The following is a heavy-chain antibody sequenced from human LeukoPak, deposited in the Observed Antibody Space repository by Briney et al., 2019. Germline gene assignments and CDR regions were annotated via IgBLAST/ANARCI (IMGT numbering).Heavy chain of an antibody. J-gene: IGHJ3*02. CDR2: FSRDGTTT. CDR1: GFTFSNYA. CDR3: ARQETSSYNGAFDI. Sequence: GGPLGLSCAASGFTFSNYAINWVRQAPGKGLEWVSVFSRDGTTTYYADSVKGRFTISRDNAKNSLYLQMNSLRADDTAVYYCARQETSSYNGAFDIWGQGTMVTVSS. D-gene: IGHD1-26*01. V-gene: IGHV3-23*01.